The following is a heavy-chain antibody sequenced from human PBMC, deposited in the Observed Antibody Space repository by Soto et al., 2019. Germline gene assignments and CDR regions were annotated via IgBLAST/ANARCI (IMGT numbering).Heavy chain of an antibody. CDR1: GGPITNY. Sequence: SETLSLTCTVSGGPITNYWSWIRQHPGKGLEWIGYIYDSGSTYYNPSLKSRVTMSLGTSKNQLSLKLTSVTAADTAVYYCARVNLDYVTGMDVWGQGTTVTVSS. CDR3: ARVNLDYVTGMDV. V-gene: IGHV4-31*03. CDR2: IYDSGST. J-gene: IGHJ6*02. D-gene: IGHD4-17*01.